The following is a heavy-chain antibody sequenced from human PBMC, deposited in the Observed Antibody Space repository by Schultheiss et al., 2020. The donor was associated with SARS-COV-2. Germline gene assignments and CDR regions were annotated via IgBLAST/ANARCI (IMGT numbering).Heavy chain of an antibody. V-gene: IGHV3-30-3*01. J-gene: IGHJ6*02. D-gene: IGHD4-17*01. CDR2: ISYDGSNK. CDR3: TTGNDYGDYRPFYDYYGMDV. Sequence: GESLKISCAASAFTFSAYAMHWVRQAPGKGLEWVAVISYDGSNKYYADSVKGRFTISRDNSKNTLYLQMNSLKTEDTAVYYCTTGNDYGDYRPFYDYYGMDVWGQGTTVTVSS. CDR1: AFTFSAYA.